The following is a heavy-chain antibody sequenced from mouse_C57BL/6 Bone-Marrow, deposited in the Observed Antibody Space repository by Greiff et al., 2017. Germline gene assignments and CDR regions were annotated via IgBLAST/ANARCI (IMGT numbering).Heavy chain of an antibody. CDR2: IYPRSGNT. V-gene: IGHV1-77*01. J-gene: IGHJ3*01. D-gene: IGHD1-1*01. CDR3: AAYAWFAY. CDR1: GYTFTDYY. Sequence: VQLQQSGPELVKPGASVKISCKASGYTFTDYYINWVKQRPGQGLEWIGEIYPRSGNTYYNEKFKGKATLTADKSSSTAYMELRSLTSEDSAVYFCAAYAWFAYWGQGTLVTVSA.